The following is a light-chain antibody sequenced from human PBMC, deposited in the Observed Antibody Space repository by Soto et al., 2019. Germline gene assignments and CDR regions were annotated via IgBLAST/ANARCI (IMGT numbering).Light chain of an antibody. CDR1: QSISSY. Sequence: DIQMTQSPSSLSASVGDRVTITCRASQSISSYLSWYQQKPGKAPKLLINVASTLQSGVPSRFSGSGSGTDFTLAISSLQTEDFATYYCQQSSSTPHTFGGGTRVEIK. CDR3: QQSSSTPHT. CDR2: VAS. J-gene: IGKJ4*01. V-gene: IGKV1-39*01.